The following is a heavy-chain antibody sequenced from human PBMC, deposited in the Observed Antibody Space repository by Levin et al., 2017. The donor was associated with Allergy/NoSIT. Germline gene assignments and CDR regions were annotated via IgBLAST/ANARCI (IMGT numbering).Heavy chain of an antibody. Sequence: ASVKVSCKASGYTFTGYYMHWVRQAPGQGLEWMGWINPNSGGTNYAQKFQGRVTITRDTSISTAYMELSRLRSDDTAVYYCARGTGWRYFDWLMGAFDIWGQGTMVTVSS. J-gene: IGHJ3*02. CDR1: GYTFTGYY. CDR3: ARGTGWRYFDWLMGAFDI. V-gene: IGHV1-2*02. CDR2: INPNSGGT. D-gene: IGHD3-9*01.